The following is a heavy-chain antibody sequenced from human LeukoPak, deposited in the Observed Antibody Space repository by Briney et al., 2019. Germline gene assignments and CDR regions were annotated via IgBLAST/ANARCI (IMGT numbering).Heavy chain of an antibody. J-gene: IGHJ4*02. Sequence: PGGTLRLSCAASGFTFSSYGMSWVRQAPGKGLEWVSAISGSGGSTYYADSVKGRFTISRDNSKNTLYLQMNSLRAEDTAVYYCAYKLGGADYWGQGTLVTVSS. V-gene: IGHV3-23*01. D-gene: IGHD3-10*01. CDR2: ISGSGGST. CDR3: AYKLGGADY. CDR1: GFTFSSYG.